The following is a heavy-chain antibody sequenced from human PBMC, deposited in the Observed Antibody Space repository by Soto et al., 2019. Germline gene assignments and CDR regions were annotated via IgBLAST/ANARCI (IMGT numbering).Heavy chain of an antibody. V-gene: IGHV1-2*04. CDR1: GYTFTGYY. J-gene: IGHJ4*02. CDR2: INPNSGGT. D-gene: IGHD3-10*01. Sequence: ASVKVSCKASGYTFTGYYMHWVRQAPGQGLEWMGWINPNSGGTNYAQKFQGWVTMTRETSISTAYMELSRLRSDDTAVYYCAREGLLWFGELSSSGHYFDYWGQGTLVTVSS. CDR3: AREGLLWFGELSSSGHYFDY.